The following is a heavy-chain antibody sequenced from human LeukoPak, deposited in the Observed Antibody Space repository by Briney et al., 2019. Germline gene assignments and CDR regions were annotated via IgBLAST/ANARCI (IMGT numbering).Heavy chain of an antibody. CDR3: ARGGRRITMIVD. Sequence: SQTLSLTCTVSGGSISSGGYYWSWIRQPPGKGLEWIGEINHSGSTNYNPSLKSRVTISVDTSKNQFSLKLSSVTAADTAVYYCARGGRRITMIVDWGQGTLVTVSS. V-gene: IGHV4-30-2*01. D-gene: IGHD3-22*01. J-gene: IGHJ4*02. CDR1: GGSISSGGYY. CDR2: INHSGST.